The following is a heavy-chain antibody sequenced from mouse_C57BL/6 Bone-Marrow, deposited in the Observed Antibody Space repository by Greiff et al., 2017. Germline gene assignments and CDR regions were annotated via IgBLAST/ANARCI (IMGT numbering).Heavy chain of an antibody. V-gene: IGHV1-69*01. CDR1: GYTFTSYW. J-gene: IGHJ3*01. CDR3: ARAWGAY. Sequence: VQLQQPGAELVMPGASVKLSCKASGYTFTSYWMHWVKQRPGQGLEWIGEIDPSDSYTNYNQKFKGKSTLPVDKSSSTAYMQLSSLTSEDSAVYYCARAWGAYWGQGTLVTVSA. CDR2: IDPSDSYT.